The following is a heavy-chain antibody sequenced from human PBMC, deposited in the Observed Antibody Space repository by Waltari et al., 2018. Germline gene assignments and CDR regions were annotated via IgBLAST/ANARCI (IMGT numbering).Heavy chain of an antibody. D-gene: IGHD1-26*01. CDR2: IRHDNSEI. Sequence: VQLVESGGGLVQPGGSLRRYCAASGLPFRNYWMSWVRQAPGKGLEWVANIRHDNSEIYYVDSVKGRFTISRDNAKNSLFLQMNSLRGEDTAVYYCARDPGRVGFDYWGQGTLVTVSS. V-gene: IGHV3-7*01. CDR3: ARDPGRVGFDY. J-gene: IGHJ4*02. CDR1: GLPFRNYW.